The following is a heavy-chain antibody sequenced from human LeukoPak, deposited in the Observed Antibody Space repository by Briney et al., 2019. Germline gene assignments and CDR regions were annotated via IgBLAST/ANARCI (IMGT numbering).Heavy chain of an antibody. V-gene: IGHV4-4*09. CDR3: ARSTIFGVVKSGWFDP. D-gene: IGHD3-3*01. CDR1: GASISDYY. J-gene: IGHJ5*02. Sequence: SETLSLTCTVSGASISDYYWGWIRQPPGKGLEWIGHIYSVGSPTCSPSLMSRVSISVDTSKNQFSLELSSVTAADTAVYYCARSTIFGVVKSGWFDPWGQGTLVTVSS. CDR2: IYSVGSP.